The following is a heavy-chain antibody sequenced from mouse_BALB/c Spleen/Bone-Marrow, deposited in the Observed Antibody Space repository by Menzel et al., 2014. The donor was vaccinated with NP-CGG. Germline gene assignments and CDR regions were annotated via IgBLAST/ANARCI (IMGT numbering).Heavy chain of an antibody. CDR2: IWSDGST. J-gene: IGHJ4*01. Sequence: QVQLKQSGPGLVAPSQSLSITCTISGFSLTSYGVHWVRQPPGKGLEWLVVIWSDGSTTYNSALKSRLSISKDNSKSQVFLKMNSLQTDDTAMYYCARHSGGNNGYAMDYWGQGTSVTVSS. CDR1: GFSLTSYG. CDR3: ARHSGGNNGYAMDY. D-gene: IGHD2-1*01. V-gene: IGHV2-6-1*01.